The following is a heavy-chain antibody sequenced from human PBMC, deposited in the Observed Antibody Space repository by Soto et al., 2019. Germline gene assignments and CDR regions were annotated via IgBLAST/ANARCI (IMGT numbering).Heavy chain of an antibody. D-gene: IGHD3-10*01. CDR1: GGSISSSNYY. CDR3: ARHGYYASGSYYTYYFDY. J-gene: IGHJ4*02. Sequence: PSETLSLTCTVSGGSISSSNYYWGWIRQPPGKGLEWIGSISRSGYTQYSPSLKSRVTISVDTSKNQFSLNLSSVTAADTAVYYCARHGYYASGSYYTYYFDYWGQGTLVTVSS. V-gene: IGHV4-39*01. CDR2: ISRSGYT.